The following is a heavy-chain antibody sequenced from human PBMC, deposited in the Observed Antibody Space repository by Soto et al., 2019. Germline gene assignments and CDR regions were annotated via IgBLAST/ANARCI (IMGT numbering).Heavy chain of an antibody. CDR1: GGSISSSSYY. CDR2: IYYSGST. J-gene: IGHJ6*02. V-gene: IGHV4-39*01. Sequence: QLQLQESGPGLVKPSETLSLTCTVSGGSISSSSYYWGWIRQPPGKGLEWIGSIYYSGSTYYNPSLNSRVTISVDTSKNQFSLKLSCVTAADTAVYYCASVRRGGYDSLRYYYGMDVWGQGTTVTVSS. D-gene: IGHD5-12*01. CDR3: ASVRRGGYDSLRYYYGMDV.